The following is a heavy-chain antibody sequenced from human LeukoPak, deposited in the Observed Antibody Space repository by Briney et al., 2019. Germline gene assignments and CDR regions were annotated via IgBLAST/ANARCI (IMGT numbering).Heavy chain of an antibody. V-gene: IGHV4-59*01. CDR3: ARWDGSGSYYFDY. D-gene: IGHD1-26*01. CDR2: IYYSGST. Sequence: NTSQTLSLTCTVSGGSISSYYWSWIRQPPGKGLEWIGYIYYSGSTNYNPSLKSRVTISVDTSKNQFSLKLSSVTAADTAVYYCARWDGSGSYYFDYWGQGTLVTVSS. CDR1: GGSISSYY. J-gene: IGHJ4*02.